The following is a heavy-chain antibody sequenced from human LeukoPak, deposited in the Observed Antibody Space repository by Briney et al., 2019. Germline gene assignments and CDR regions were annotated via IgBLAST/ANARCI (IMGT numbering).Heavy chain of an antibody. D-gene: IGHD6-19*01. Sequence: SETPSLTCAVYCGAFCGFYLGWVRPPPREGLEWVWGIKHSGSTNYNPSLKSRVTISVDTSKNQFSLKLSSVTAADTAVYYCARGQAYSSGWYAPRYAFDIWGQGTMVTVSS. CDR2: IKHSGST. V-gene: IGHV4-34*01. J-gene: IGHJ3*02. CDR3: ARGQAYSSGWYAPRYAFDI. CDR1: CGAFCGFY.